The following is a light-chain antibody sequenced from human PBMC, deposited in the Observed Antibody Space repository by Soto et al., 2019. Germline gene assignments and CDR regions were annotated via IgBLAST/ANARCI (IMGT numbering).Light chain of an antibody. CDR3: QQYGSSPPT. J-gene: IGKJ1*01. CDR2: GAS. Sequence: EIVLTQSPGTLSLPPGEGATLSFMASQSVSSSYLAWYQQKPGQAPRLLIYGASSRATGIPDRFSGSGSGTDFTLTISRLEPEDFAVYYCQQYGSSPPTFGQGTKVDIK. CDR1: QSVSSSY. V-gene: IGKV3-20*01.